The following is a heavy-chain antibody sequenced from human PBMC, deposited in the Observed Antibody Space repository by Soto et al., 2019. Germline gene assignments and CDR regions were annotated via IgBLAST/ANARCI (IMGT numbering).Heavy chain of an antibody. D-gene: IGHD3-22*01. CDR3: AKGGDITMIVVVIS. CDR2: ISGSGGST. J-gene: IGHJ4*02. CDR1: GFTFSSYA. Sequence: PGESLKISCAASGFTFSSYAMSWVRQAPGKGLEWVSAISGSGGSTYYADSVKGRFTISRDNSKNTLYLQMNSLRAEDTAVYYCAKGGDITMIVVVISWGQGTLVTVSS. V-gene: IGHV3-23*01.